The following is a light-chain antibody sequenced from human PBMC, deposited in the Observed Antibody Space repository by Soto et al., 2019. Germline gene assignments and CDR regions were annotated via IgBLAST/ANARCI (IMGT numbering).Light chain of an antibody. J-gene: IGKJ3*01. CDR1: QSVLYSSNNKNY. CDR3: QQYYSTPIT. CDR2: WAS. Sequence: DIVMTQSPDSLAVSLGERATINCKSSQSVLYSSNNKNYLAWYQQKPGQPPKLLIYWASTRESGVPDRFSGSGSGTDFTLTISSLQAEDVAVYFCQQYYSTPITFGRGTKLDIK. V-gene: IGKV4-1*01.